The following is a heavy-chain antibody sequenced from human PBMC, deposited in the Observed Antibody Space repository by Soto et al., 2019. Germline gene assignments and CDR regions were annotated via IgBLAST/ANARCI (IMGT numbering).Heavy chain of an antibody. CDR3: ALSHTVTTDY. CDR1: GLTFSSYW. V-gene: IGHV3-74*01. CDR2: IKSDGSST. J-gene: IGHJ4*02. D-gene: IGHD4-17*01. Sequence: GGSLRLSCAASGLTFSSYWMHWVRQAPGKGLVWVSRIKSDGSSTSYADSVKGRFTISRDNAKNTLYLQMNSLRAEDTAVYYCALSHTVTTDYWGQGTLVTVSS.